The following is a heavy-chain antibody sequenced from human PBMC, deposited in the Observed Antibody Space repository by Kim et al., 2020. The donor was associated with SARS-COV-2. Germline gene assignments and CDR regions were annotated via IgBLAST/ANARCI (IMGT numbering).Heavy chain of an antibody. J-gene: IGHJ4*02. D-gene: IGHD6-19*01. V-gene: IGHV3-74*01. Sequence: GGSLRLSCAASGFTFGSYWMHWVRQAPGKGLVWVSRIKSDGSSTSYADSVKGRFTISRDNAKNTLFLQMNSLRADDTALYYCATDPDSGGWSTFDYWGQGTLVTVSS. CDR3: ATDPDSGGWSTFDY. CDR1: GFTFGSYW. CDR2: IKSDGSST.